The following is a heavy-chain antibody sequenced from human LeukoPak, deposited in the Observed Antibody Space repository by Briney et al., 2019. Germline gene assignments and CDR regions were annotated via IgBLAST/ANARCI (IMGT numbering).Heavy chain of an antibody. CDR2: IIPIFGIA. J-gene: IGHJ4*02. D-gene: IGHD5-24*01. Sequence: SSVTVSCKASVGTFSSYAISWVRQAPGQGREWMGRIIPIFGIANYAQKFQGRVTITADKSTSTAYMELSSLRSEDTAVYYCARPRDGQKSLDYWGQGTLVTVSS. V-gene: IGHV1-69*04. CDR1: VGTFSSYA. CDR3: ARPRDGQKSLDY.